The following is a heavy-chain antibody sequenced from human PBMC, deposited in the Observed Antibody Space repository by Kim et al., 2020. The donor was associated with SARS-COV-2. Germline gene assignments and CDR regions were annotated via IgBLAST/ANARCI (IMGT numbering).Heavy chain of an antibody. V-gene: IGHV3-48*01. CDR3: ARGGRGTDILLDAFDI. CDR2: IGSSGTTI. J-gene: IGHJ3*02. Sequence: GGSLRLSCAASGFTFSTYSMNWVRQAPGKGLEWISYIGSSGTTIYYSDSLKGRFTISRDNAKNSLSLQMNSLRGEDTAVYYCARGGRGTDILLDAFDIWGQGTMVTFSS. CDR1: GFTFSTYS. D-gene: IGHD2-21*02.